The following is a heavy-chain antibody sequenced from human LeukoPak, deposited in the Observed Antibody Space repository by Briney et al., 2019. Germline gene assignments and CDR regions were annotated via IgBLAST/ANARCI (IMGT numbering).Heavy chain of an antibody. V-gene: IGHV3-30*02. D-gene: IGHD3-3*01. CDR2: IRYVGSNK. Sequence: YPGGSLRLSCAASGFTFSSYGMHWVRQAPGKGLEWVAFIRYVGSNKKYVDSLKGRFTISRDNAKNSLYLHMNSLRAGDTAVYYCARDRNTDFWSGYYTNYFDDWGQGTLVSVSS. CDR3: ARDRNTDFWSGYYTNYFDD. J-gene: IGHJ4*02. CDR1: GFTFSSYG.